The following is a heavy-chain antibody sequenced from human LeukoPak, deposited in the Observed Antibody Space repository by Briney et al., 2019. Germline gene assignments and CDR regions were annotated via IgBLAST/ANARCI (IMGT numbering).Heavy chain of an antibody. CDR1: GGTFSSYA. CDR2: IIPIFGTA. CDR3: ARLAPESDYYDSSGYLDY. D-gene: IGHD3-22*01. V-gene: IGHV1-69*05. J-gene: IGHJ4*02. Sequence: ASVKVSCKASGGTFSSYAISWVRQAPGQGLEWMGGIIPIFGTANYAQKFQGRVTITTDESTSTAYMEPSSLRSEDTAVYYCARLAPESDYYDSSGYLDYWGQGTLVTVSS.